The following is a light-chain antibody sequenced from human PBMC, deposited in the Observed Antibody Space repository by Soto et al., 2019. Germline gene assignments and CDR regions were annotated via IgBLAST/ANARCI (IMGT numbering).Light chain of an antibody. J-gene: IGKJ4*01. CDR2: AAS. CDR1: QSVNTW. Sequence: DIQMTQSPSTLSASVGDRVTIACRASQSVNTWLAWYQKKPGKAPKLLIYAASSLQSGVPSRFSGSGSGTDFTLTISSLQPEDFATYYCQQANSFPLTFGGGTKVDI. V-gene: IGKV1-12*01. CDR3: QQANSFPLT.